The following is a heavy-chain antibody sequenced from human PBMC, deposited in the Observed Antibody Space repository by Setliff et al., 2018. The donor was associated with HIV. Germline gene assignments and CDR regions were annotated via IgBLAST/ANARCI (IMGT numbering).Heavy chain of an antibody. Sequence: SETLSLTCAVYGGSFSGYYWSWIRQPPGKGLEWIGEINHSGSTNYNPSLKSRLTISVDTSKNQFSLKLSSVTAADTAVYYCARHPTTWIQLWAFDYWGQGALVTVSS. J-gene: IGHJ4*02. D-gene: IGHD5-18*01. CDR3: ARHPTTWIQLWAFDY. CDR1: GGSFSGYY. V-gene: IGHV4-34*01. CDR2: INHSGST.